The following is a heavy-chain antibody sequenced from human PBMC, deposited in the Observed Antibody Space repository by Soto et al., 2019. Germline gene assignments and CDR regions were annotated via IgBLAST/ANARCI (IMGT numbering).Heavy chain of an antibody. J-gene: IGHJ3*02. CDR3: ARNRDGDYDAFDI. V-gene: IGHV1-2*04. D-gene: IGHD4-17*01. Sequence: ASVKVSCKASGYTFTGYYMHWVRQAPGQGLEWMGWINPNSGGTNYAQKFQGWVTMTRDTSISTAYMELSRLRSDDTAVYYGARNRDGDYDAFDIWGQGTMVTV. CDR2: INPNSGGT. CDR1: GYTFTGYY.